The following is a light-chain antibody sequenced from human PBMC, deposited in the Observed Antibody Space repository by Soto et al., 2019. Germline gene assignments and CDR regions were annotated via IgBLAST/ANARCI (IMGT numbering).Light chain of an antibody. CDR1: QSILDRSKNKYY. CDR3: QQYFTSPWT. V-gene: IGKV4-1*01. Sequence: DIVMTQSPDSLAVSLGESATFNCKSSQSILDRSKNKYYLAWYQQKSGQPPKLLIYWASLREPGVPDRFTGSGSWTDFTLTISSLQAEDVAVYYCQQYFTSPWTFGQGTKVEI. J-gene: IGKJ1*01. CDR2: WAS.